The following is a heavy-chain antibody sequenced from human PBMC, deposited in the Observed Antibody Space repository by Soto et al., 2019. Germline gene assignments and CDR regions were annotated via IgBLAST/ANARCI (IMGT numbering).Heavy chain of an antibody. V-gene: IGHV4-31*03. Sequence: SETLSLTCTVSGASISSGGYYWSWIRQHPEKGLEWIGYSYYSGSTYYNPSLKSRVSISVDTSKNQFSLKLSSVTAADTSVYYCARGARYWFDPWGQGTLVTVSA. J-gene: IGHJ5*02. CDR1: GASISSGGYY. CDR2: SYYSGST. CDR3: ARGARYWFDP.